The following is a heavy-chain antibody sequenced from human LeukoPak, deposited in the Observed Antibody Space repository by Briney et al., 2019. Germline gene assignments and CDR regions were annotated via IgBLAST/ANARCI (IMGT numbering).Heavy chain of an antibody. CDR2: INPNSGGT. CDR3: ARRSAYGSGSYYVDY. CDR1: GYTFTSYY. D-gene: IGHD3-10*01. V-gene: IGHV1-2*02. J-gene: IGHJ4*02. Sequence: ASVKVSCKASGYTFTSYYMHWVRQAPGQGLEWMGWINPNSGGTNYAQKFQGRVTMTRDTSISTAYMELSRLRSDDTAVYYCARRSAYGSGSYYVDYWGQGTLVTVSS.